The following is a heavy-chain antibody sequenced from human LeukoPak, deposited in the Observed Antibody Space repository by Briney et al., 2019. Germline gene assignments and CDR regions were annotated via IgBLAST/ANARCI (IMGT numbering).Heavy chain of an antibody. CDR2: IYSGGST. Sequence: GGSLTLSCAASGFTVSSSYMSWVRQAPGKGLEWVSVIYSGGSTDYADSVKGRFTISRDNSKNTLYLQMNSLRAEDTAVYYCARDVSLYCSSATCFHDAFDIWGQGTMATVSS. D-gene: IGHD2-2*01. J-gene: IGHJ3*02. CDR3: ARDVSLYCSSATCFHDAFDI. V-gene: IGHV3-66*02. CDR1: GFTVSSSY.